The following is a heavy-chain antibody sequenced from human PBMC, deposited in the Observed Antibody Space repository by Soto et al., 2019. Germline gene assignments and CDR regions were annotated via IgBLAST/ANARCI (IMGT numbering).Heavy chain of an antibody. V-gene: IGHV3-23*01. CDR2: IDGSGGST. D-gene: IGHD3-10*01. CDR3: AKETGFGDSAIFDC. Sequence: EVQLLESGGGLVQPGGSLRLSCAASRFTFSNYGMSWVRQAPGKGLEWVSGIDGSGGSTFYADSVKGRFSISRDNSKNILYLQMISLRAEDTAIYYCAKETGFGDSAIFDCWGQGTLVTVSS. CDR1: RFTFSNYG. J-gene: IGHJ4*02.